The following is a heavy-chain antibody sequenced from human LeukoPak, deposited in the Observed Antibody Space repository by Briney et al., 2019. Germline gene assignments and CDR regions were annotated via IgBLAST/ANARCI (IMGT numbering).Heavy chain of an antibody. CDR3: AGFYGSVTYTYFDS. CDR2: IFYSGSA. V-gene: IGHV4-39*01. CDR1: GVSISNTGYY. Sequence: SETLPLTCTVSGVSISNTGYYRGWVRQPPGKGLEWIGTIFYSGSAYYTPSLRSRVSMSLDTSKNQFSLNLNSVTAADTALYFCAGFYGSVTYTYFDSWGQGTLVTVSS. D-gene: IGHD3-10*01. J-gene: IGHJ4*02.